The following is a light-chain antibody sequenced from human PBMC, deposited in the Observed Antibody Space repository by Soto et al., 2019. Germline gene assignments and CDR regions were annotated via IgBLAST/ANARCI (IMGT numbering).Light chain of an antibody. CDR1: QSVSIN. J-gene: IGKJ5*01. CDR3: QQYNNWPIT. V-gene: IGKV3-15*01. CDR2: GAS. Sequence: EIVMTQSPATLSVSPGERATLSCRASQSVSINLAWYQQKPGQAPRLFIYGASTRVTDIPARFSGSGSATEFTLTISSLQSEDFAVYYCQQYNNWPITFGQGTRLEIK.